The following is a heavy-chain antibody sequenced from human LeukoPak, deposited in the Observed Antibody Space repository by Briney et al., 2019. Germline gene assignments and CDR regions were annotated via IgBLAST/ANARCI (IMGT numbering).Heavy chain of an antibody. Sequence: GGSLRPSCAASGFTFSSYGMHWVRQAPGKGLEWVAVISYDGSNKYYADSVKGRFTISRDNSKNTLYLQMNSLRAEDTAVYYCAKDSQQQLVRIDYWGQGTLVTVSS. CDR1: GFTFSSYG. CDR3: AKDSQQQLVRIDY. CDR2: ISYDGSNK. J-gene: IGHJ4*02. D-gene: IGHD6-13*01. V-gene: IGHV3-30*18.